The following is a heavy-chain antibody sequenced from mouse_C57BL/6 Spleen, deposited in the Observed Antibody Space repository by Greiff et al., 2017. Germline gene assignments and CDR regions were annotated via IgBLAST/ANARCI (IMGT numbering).Heavy chain of an antibody. D-gene: IGHD1-1*01. V-gene: IGHV5-12*01. Sequence: EVKLMESGGGLVQPGGSLKLSCAASGFTFSDYYMYWVRQTPEKRLEWVAYISNGGGSTYYPDTVKGRFTISRDNAKNTLYLQMSRLKSEDTAMYYCARRTVDYAMDYWGQGTSVTVSS. CDR3: ARRTVDYAMDY. CDR1: GFTFSDYY. CDR2: ISNGGGST. J-gene: IGHJ4*01.